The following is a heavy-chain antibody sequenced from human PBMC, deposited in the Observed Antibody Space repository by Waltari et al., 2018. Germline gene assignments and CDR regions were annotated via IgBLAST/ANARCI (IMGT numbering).Heavy chain of an antibody. CDR1: GYSISSGYY. D-gene: IGHD2-15*01. Sequence: QVQLQESGPGLVKPSETLSLTCAVSGYSISSGYYWGWIRQPPGKGLEWIGSIYHSGSTYYNPALKSRVTISVDTSKNQFSLKLSSVTAADTAVYYCARGRGSANWFDPWGQGTLVTVSS. V-gene: IGHV4-38-2*01. J-gene: IGHJ5*02. CDR3: ARGRGSANWFDP. CDR2: IYHSGST.